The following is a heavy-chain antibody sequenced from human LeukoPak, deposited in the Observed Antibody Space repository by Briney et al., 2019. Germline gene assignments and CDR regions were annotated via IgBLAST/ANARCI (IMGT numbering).Heavy chain of an antibody. CDR2: IWYDGSNK. J-gene: IGHJ6*02. CDR3: ARDSDGSGSYHYYYGMDV. V-gene: IGHV3-33*01. D-gene: IGHD3-10*01. Sequence: PGGSLRLSCAASGFTFSSYGMHWVGQAPGKGLEWVAVIWYDGSNKYYADSVKGRFTISRDNSKNTLYLQMNSLRAEDTAVYYCARDSDGSGSYHYYYGMDVWGQGTTVTVSS. CDR1: GFTFSSYG.